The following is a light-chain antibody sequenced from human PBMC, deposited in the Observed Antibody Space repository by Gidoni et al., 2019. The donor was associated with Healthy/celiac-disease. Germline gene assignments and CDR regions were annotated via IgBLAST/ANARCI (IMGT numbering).Light chain of an antibody. CDR1: SSNIVSNT. Sequence: QSVLTQPPSASGTPGQRVTISCSGSSSNIVSNTVNWYQQLPGTAPKLLIYSNNQRPSGVPDRFSGSKSGTSASLAISGLQSEDEADYYCAAWDDSLNGPWVFGGGTKLIVL. CDR3: AAWDDSLNGPWV. J-gene: IGLJ3*02. CDR2: SNN. V-gene: IGLV1-44*01.